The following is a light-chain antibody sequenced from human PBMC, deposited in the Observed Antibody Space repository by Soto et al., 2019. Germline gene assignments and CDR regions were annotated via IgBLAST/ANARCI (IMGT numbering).Light chain of an antibody. V-gene: IGKV3-20*01. CDR2: GAF. CDR1: QTVRSNN. CDR3: QEYGNSPTWT. J-gene: IGKJ1*01. Sequence: EIVLTQSPGTLSLSPGERATLSCRASQTVRSNNLAWYQQKPGQAPRLLIYGAFSRATGIPDRFSGSGSGTYFTLTISGLEPEDFALYYCQEYGNSPTWTFGQGTKVEIK.